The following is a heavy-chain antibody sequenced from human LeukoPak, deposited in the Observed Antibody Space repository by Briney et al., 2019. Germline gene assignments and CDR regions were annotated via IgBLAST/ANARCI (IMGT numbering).Heavy chain of an antibody. D-gene: IGHD2/OR15-2a*01. CDR2: IYSSGST. V-gene: IGHV4-4*07. CDR3: ARRMFSNSGYDY. CDR1: GGSITTFS. Sequence: SETLSLTCTVFGGSITTFSWSWIRQPAGRGLEWIGRIYSSGSTDYNPSLKSRVTMSVDTSKNQLSLKLSSVTAADTAVYYCARRMFSNSGYDYWGQGTLVTV. J-gene: IGHJ4*02.